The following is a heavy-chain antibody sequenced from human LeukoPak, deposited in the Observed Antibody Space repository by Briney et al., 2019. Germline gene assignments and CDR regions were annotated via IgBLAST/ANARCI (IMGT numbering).Heavy chain of an antibody. J-gene: IGHJ4*02. Sequence: GGSLRLSCAASGFTFSSYAMSWVRQAPGKGLEWVSAISGSGGSTYYADSVKGRFTISRDNSKNTLYLQMNSLRAEDTAVYYCAKSNYGSGSYPYFDYWGQGTLVTVSS. CDR1: GFTFSSYA. V-gene: IGHV3-23*01. CDR2: ISGSGGST. D-gene: IGHD3-10*01. CDR3: AKSNYGSGSYPYFDY.